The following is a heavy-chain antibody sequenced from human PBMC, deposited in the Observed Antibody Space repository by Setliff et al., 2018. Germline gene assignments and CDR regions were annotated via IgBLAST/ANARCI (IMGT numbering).Heavy chain of an antibody. CDR2: IKQDGSEK. CDR3: ASRDCGGDCYPYYYYGMDV. CDR1: GFTFSSYE. D-gene: IGHD2-21*02. J-gene: IGHJ6*02. V-gene: IGHV3-7*01. Sequence: GGSLRLSCAASGFTFSSYEMNWARQAPGKGLEWVANIKQDGSEKYYVDSVKGRFTISRDNAKNSLYLQMNSLRAEDTAVYYCASRDCGGDCYPYYYYGMDVWGQGTTVTVSS.